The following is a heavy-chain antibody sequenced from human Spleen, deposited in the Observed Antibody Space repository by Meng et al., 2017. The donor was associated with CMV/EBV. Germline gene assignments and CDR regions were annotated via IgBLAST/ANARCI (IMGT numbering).Heavy chain of an antibody. CDR3: TRQEGDYFDY. V-gene: IGHV1-24*01. CDR2: FDRDGVEK. J-gene: IGHJ4*02. CDR1: EYRLTELS. Sequence: ASVKVSCKVSEYRLTELSIHWVRQAPGKGLEWMGGFDRDGVEKIFAKEFQGRLTLTEDTSTDTAYLQWSSLEAPDTAMYYCTRQEGDYFDYWGQGTLVTVSS.